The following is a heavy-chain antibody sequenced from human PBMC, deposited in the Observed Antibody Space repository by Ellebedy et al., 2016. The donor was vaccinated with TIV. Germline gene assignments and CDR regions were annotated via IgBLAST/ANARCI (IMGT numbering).Heavy chain of an antibody. CDR1: GYIFTGHY. D-gene: IGHD5-12*01. Sequence: AASVKVSCKASGYIFTGHYIHWVRQAPGQGLEWVGWINPNSGGTNYAQKFQGRVTMTRDTSTRTAYMELSRLRFDDTAVYYCARDHPRQGRGYDVLGLDVWGQGSTVTVSS. CDR3: ARDHPRQGRGYDVLGLDV. V-gene: IGHV1-2*02. J-gene: IGHJ6*02. CDR2: INPNSGGT.